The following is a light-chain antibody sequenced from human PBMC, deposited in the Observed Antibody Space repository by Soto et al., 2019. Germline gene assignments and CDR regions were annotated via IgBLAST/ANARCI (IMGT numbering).Light chain of an antibody. CDR3: SSYTSTSIWV. CDR1: SSDIGGHNH. V-gene: IGLV2-14*03. CDR2: DVT. Sequence: QSVLTQPASVSGSPGQSITISCTGTSSDIGGHNHVSWYQQHPGKTPILMIYDVTKRPSGVSNRFSGSKSGNTASLTISGLQAEDEADYYCSSYTSTSIWVFGGGTKLTVL. J-gene: IGLJ3*02.